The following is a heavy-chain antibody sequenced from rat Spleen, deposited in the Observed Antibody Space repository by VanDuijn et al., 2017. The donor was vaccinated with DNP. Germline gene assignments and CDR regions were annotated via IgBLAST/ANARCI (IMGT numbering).Heavy chain of an antibody. V-gene: IGHV5-27*01. J-gene: IGHJ2*01. D-gene: IGHD1-11*01. CDR1: GFTFSAYY. Sequence: EVQLVESGGGLVQPGRSLKLSCAASGFTFSAYYMAWVRQAPAKGLEWVAYIGSPAYAPYYADSVKGRFTISRDNAKSTLYLQMNSLRSEDMATYYCTTAGAWYFDYWGQGVMVTVSS. CDR3: TTAGAWYFDY. CDR2: IGSPAYAP.